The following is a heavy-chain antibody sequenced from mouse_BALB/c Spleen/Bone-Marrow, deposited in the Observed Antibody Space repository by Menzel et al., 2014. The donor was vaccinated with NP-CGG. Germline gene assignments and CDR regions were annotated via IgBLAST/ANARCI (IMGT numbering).Heavy chain of an antibody. V-gene: IGHV4-1*02. CDR2: INPDSSTI. J-gene: IGHJ2*01. CDR3: ARQGYYGYSDY. CDR1: GFDFSRYW. D-gene: IGHD1-2*01. Sequence: EVKLQESGGGLVQPGGSLKLSCAASGFDFSRYWMSWVRQAPGKGLEWIGEINPDSSTINYTPSLKDKFIISRDNAKNTLVRQMRKGRSEDTALYYCARQGYYGYSDYWGQGTTLTVSS.